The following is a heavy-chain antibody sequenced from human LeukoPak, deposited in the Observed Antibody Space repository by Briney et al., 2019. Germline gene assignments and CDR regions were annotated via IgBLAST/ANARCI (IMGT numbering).Heavy chain of an antibody. CDR1: GLTFNNYA. CDR3: TAYYFGSGSYYNPHY. J-gene: IGHJ4*02. V-gene: IGHV3-23*01. D-gene: IGHD3-10*01. Sequence: GGSLRLSCAASGLTFNNYALTWIRQAPGKGLEWVSSISGRGGNTYYADSVKGRFTIPRDDSKNTLFLQMNSLKTEDTAVYYCTAYYFGSGSYYNPHYWGQGTLVTVSS. CDR2: ISGRGGNT.